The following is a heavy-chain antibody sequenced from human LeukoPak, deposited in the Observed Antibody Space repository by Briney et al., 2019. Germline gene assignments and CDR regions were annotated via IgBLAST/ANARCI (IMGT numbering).Heavy chain of an antibody. J-gene: IGHJ6*02. D-gene: IGHD3-10*01. CDR3: ARVPTMVKYSMDV. CDR1: GGSISSGDYY. V-gene: IGHV4-30-4*01. Sequence: PSQTLSLTCTVSGGSISSGDYYWSWIRQPPGKGLEWIGYIYYSGSTYYNPSLKSRVTISVDTSKNQFSLKLSSVTAADTAVYYCARVPTMVKYSMDVWGQGTTVTVSS. CDR2: IYYSGST.